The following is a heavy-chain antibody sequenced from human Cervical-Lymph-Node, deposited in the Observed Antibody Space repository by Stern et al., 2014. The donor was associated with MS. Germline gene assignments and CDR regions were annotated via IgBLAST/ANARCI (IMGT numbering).Heavy chain of an antibody. CDR3: ARDRPVVPTAFDL. D-gene: IGHD2-2*01. J-gene: IGHJ3*01. CDR1: GYTFTSYA. CDR2: INTDKGNT. V-gene: IGHV1-3*04. Sequence: QDQLVQSGAEVKKPGASVKVSCKASGYTFTSYAIDWVRQAPGQRLEWMGWINTDKGNTKYSQKFQGRVTFTRDTFANTVYMELTSRISEDTAVYYCARDRPVVPTAFDLWGQGTMVTVSS.